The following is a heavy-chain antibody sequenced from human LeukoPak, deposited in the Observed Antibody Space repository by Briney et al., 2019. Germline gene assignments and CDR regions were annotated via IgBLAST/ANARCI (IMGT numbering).Heavy chain of an antibody. CDR2: ISGSTGTT. Sequence: GGSLRLSCAASGFTFSTYGMNWVRQAPGKGLEWVSYISGSTGTTYSADSVKGRFTISRDNAKNSLYLQMNSLRDEDTAVYYGARELSPVDYWGQGTLVTVSS. J-gene: IGHJ4*02. V-gene: IGHV3-48*02. CDR1: GFTFSTYG. CDR3: ARELSPVDY. D-gene: IGHD4/OR15-4a*01.